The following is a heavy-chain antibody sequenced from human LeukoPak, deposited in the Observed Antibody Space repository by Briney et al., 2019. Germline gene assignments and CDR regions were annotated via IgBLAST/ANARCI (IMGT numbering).Heavy chain of an antibody. CDR3: AKADYWSPENYFDS. CDR2: ITDDEDT. D-gene: IGHD1-1*01. Sequence: QSGGSLRLSCVASGFPFRSYAMTWVRQTPGKGLESVSVITDDEDTYYADSVKGRFTISRDNSQNTVFLQMNSLRVEDTAVYYCAKADYWSPENYFDSWGQGTLVTVSS. J-gene: IGHJ4*02. CDR1: GFPFRSYA. V-gene: IGHV3-23*01.